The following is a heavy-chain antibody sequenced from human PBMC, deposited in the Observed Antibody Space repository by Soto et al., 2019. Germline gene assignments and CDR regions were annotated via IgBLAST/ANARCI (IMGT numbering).Heavy chain of an antibody. J-gene: IGHJ6*03. CDR2: INHSGST. V-gene: IGHV4-34*01. CDR1: GGSFSGYY. D-gene: IGHD2-2*01. CDR3: ARGGIVVVPVAFYMDV. Sequence: SETLSLTCAVYGGSFSGYYWSWIRQPPGKGLEWIGEINHSGSTNYNPSLKSRVTISVDTSKNQFSLKLSSVTAADTAVYYCARGGIVVVPVAFYMDVWGKGTTVTVSS.